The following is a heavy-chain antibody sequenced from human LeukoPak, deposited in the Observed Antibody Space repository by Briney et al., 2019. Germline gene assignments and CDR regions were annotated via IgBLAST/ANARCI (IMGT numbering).Heavy chain of an antibody. J-gene: IGHJ4*02. Sequence: SETLSLTCTVSGGSISSYYWSWIRQPAGKGLEWIGRIYTSGSTNYNPSLKSRVTMSVDTSKNQFSLKLSSVTAADTAVYYCARDAPVLIVGATYFDYWGQGTLVTVSS. CDR2: IYTSGST. D-gene: IGHD1-26*01. CDR3: ARDAPVLIVGATYFDY. V-gene: IGHV4-4*07. CDR1: GGSISSYY.